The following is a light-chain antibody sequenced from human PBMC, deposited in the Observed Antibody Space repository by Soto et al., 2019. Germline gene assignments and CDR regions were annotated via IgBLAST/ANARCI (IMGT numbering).Light chain of an antibody. J-gene: IGKJ4*01. Sequence: EIVLTQSPGTLSLSPGERATLSCRASQSVGRNYLAWYQQKPGQAPRLLIHGASNRATGIPDRFSGSGSGTDFTLPISRLDPEDFAVYYWQQYASSPLTFGGGNKVEIK. CDR2: GAS. CDR3: QQYASSPLT. CDR1: QSVGRNY. V-gene: IGKV3-20*01.